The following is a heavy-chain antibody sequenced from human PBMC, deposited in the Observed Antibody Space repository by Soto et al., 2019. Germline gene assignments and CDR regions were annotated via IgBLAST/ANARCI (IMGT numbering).Heavy chain of an antibody. V-gene: IGHV1-18*01. J-gene: IGHJ6*02. CDR3: ARVVRRQRVEDNYYGMDV. CDR2: ISGHNGNT. Sequence: ASVKVSCKASGYTFTRYGISWVRQAPGQGLEWMGWISGHNGNTNYAQKFQGRVTMTTDTSTSTADMELRSLRSDDSAVYYCARVVRRQRVEDNYYGMDVWGQGTTVTVSS. D-gene: IGHD6-6*01. CDR1: GYTFTRYG.